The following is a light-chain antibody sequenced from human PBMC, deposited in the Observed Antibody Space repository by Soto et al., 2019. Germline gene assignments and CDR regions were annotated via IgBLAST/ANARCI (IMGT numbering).Light chain of an antibody. CDR2: GTS. J-gene: IGKJ2*01. CDR1: QSVSSRN. CDR3: QQYSDLPYT. V-gene: IGKV3-20*01. Sequence: EIVLTQSPGTLSLSTRERATLSCRASQSVSSRNLAWYQQKPGQAPRLLIYGTSSRATGIPDRFSGSGSVTHFTLTINRLEPEDFAVYYCQQYSDLPYTFGQGTKLEV.